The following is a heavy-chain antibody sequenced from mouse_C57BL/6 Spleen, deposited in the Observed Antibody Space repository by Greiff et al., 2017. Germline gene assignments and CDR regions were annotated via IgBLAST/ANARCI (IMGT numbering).Heavy chain of an antibody. J-gene: IGHJ4*01. Sequence: QVQLQQPGAELVKPGASVKMSCKASGYTFTSYWITWVKQRPGQGLEWIGDIYPGSGSTNYHEKFKGKATLTGDTSSSTAYMQLSRLTSEDSAVSDYARKTLLYYAIDYWGQGTSVTVSS. CDR1: GYTFTSYW. V-gene: IGHV1-55*01. CDR3: ARKTLLYYAIDY. D-gene: IGHD2-10*01. CDR2: IYPGSGST.